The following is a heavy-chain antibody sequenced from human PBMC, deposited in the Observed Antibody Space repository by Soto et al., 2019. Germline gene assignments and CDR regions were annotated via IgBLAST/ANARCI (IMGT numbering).Heavy chain of an antibody. D-gene: IGHD6-13*01. Sequence: GESLKISCKGSGYSFTSYWIGWVRQMPGKGLEWMGIIYPGDSDTRYSPSFQGQVTISADKSISTAYLQWSSLKASDTAMYYCARLALAAAADNYYYMDVWGKGTTVTVSS. CDR2: IYPGDSDT. V-gene: IGHV5-51*01. CDR3: ARLALAAAADNYYYMDV. CDR1: GYSFTSYW. J-gene: IGHJ6*03.